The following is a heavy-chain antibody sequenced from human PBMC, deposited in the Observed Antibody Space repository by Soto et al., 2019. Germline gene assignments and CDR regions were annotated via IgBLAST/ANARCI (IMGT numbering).Heavy chain of an antibody. J-gene: IGHJ4*02. D-gene: IGHD5-18*01. CDR1: GGSISSYY. CDR2: IYYSGST. Sequence: SETLSLTCTVSGGSISSYYWSWIRQPPGKGLEWIGYIYYSGSTNYKPSLKSRVTISVDTSKNQFSLKLSSVTAADTAVYYCARHRYSYGVYYFDYWGQGTLVTVSS. CDR3: ARHRYSYGVYYFDY. V-gene: IGHV4-59*08.